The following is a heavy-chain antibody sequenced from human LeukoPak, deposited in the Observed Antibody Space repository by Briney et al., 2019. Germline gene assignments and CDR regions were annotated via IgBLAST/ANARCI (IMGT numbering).Heavy chain of an antibody. V-gene: IGHV1-46*01. D-gene: IGHD6-13*01. CDR1: GYTFTSYY. CDR2: INPSGGST. J-gene: IGHJ6*03. Sequence: ASVKVSCKASGYTFTSYYMHWVRQAPGQGLEWMGIINPSGGSTSYAQKFQGRVTMTRDTSTSTVYMELRSLRSDDTAVYYCARVLRRRMAAAGTAYSYYMDVWGTGTTVTVSS. CDR3: ARVLRRRMAAAGTAYSYYMDV.